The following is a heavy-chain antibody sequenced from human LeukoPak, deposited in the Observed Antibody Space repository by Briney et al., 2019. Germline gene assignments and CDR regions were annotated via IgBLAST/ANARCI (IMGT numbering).Heavy chain of an antibody. CDR3: VSPYRSGWYSFDH. CDR1: GGSFSSTSNY. D-gene: IGHD6-19*01. CDR2: IFYSGST. J-gene: IGHJ4*02. V-gene: IGHV4-39*01. Sequence: PLETLSLTCTVSGGSFSSTSNYWGWIRQPPGKGLEWIGYIFYSGSTYYNPSLKSRVTISVDTSENQLSLKLSSVTAADTAVYHCVSPYRSGWYSFDHWGQGILVTVSS.